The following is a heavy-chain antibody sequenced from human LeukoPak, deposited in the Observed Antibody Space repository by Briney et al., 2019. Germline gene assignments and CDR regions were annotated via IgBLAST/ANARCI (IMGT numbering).Heavy chain of an antibody. CDR3: ARDRAVRGGYYYYMDV. J-gene: IGHJ6*03. Sequence: PSETLSLTCNVSSGSISSSGYYWGWIRQPPGKGLEWIGYIYYSGITNYNPSLKSRVTISVDTSKNQFSLKLSSVTAADTAVYYCARDRAVRGGYYYYMDVWGKGTTVTVSS. CDR1: SGSISSSGYY. V-gene: IGHV4-61*08. CDR2: IYYSGIT. D-gene: IGHD3-10*01.